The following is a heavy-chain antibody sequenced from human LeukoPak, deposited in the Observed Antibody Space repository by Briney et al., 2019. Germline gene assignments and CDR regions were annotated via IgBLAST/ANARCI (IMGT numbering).Heavy chain of an antibody. CDR3: ARSQRSSNYYGMDV. V-gene: IGHV1-69*13. D-gene: IGHD1-26*01. CDR1: GYTFTSYA. CDR2: IIPIFGTA. J-gene: IGHJ6*02. Sequence: SVKVSCKASGYTFTSYAISWVRQAPGQGLEWMGGIIPIFGTANYAQKFQGRVTITADESTSTAYMELSSLRSEDTAVYYCARSQRSSNYYGMDVWGQGTTVTVSS.